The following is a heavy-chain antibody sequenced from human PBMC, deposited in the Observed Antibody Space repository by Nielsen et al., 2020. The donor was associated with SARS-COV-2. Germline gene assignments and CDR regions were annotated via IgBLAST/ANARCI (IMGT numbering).Heavy chain of an antibody. CDR1: GYTFTSYG. J-gene: IGHJ4*02. V-gene: IGHV1-18*01. Sequence: ASVKVSCKASGYTFTSYGISWVRQAPGQGLEWMGWISAYNGNTNYTQKLQGRVTMTTDTSTSTAYMELRSLRSDDTAVYYCARWKIGYDSSGPGDYWGQGTLVTVSS. CDR3: ARWKIGYDSSGPGDY. D-gene: IGHD3-22*01. CDR2: ISAYNGNT.